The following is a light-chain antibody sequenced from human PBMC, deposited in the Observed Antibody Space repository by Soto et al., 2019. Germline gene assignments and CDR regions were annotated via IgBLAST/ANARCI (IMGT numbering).Light chain of an antibody. Sequence: QSVLTQPPSVSAAPGQKVTISCSGSSSNIGNNYVFWYQQLPGTAPKLLIYDNSKRPSVIPDRFSGSKSGTSATLGITGLQTGDEADYYCASWDNSLSAVVFGGGTKLTV. J-gene: IGLJ2*01. CDR3: ASWDNSLSAVV. CDR1: SSNIGNNY. V-gene: IGLV1-51*01. CDR2: DNS.